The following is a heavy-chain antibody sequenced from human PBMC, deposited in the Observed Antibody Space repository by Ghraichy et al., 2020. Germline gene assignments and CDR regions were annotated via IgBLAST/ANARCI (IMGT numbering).Heavy chain of an antibody. Sequence: SQTLSLTCAVYGGSFSGYYWSWIRQPPGKGLEWIGEINHSGSTNYNPSLKSRVTISVDTSKNQFSLKLSSVTAADTAVYYCARALGKDLTGRQQLDQNWVFDYWGQGTLVTVSS. D-gene: IGHD6-13*01. V-gene: IGHV4-34*01. J-gene: IGHJ4*02. CDR1: GGSFSGYY. CDR3: ARALGKDLTGRQQLDQNWVFDY. CDR2: INHSGST.